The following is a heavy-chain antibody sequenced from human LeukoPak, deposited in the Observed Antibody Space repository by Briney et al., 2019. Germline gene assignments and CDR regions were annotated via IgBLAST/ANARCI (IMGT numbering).Heavy chain of an antibody. V-gene: IGHV2-70*11. CDR1: GFSLSTSGMC. J-gene: IGHJ4*02. Sequence: SGPALVKPTQTLTLTCTFSGFSLSTSGMCVSWIRQPPGKALEWLARIDWDDDKYYSTSLKTRLTISKDTSKNQVVLTMTNMDPVDTATYYCARIKRWFGELSLDYWGQGTLVTVSS. CDR3: ARIKRWFGELSLDY. D-gene: IGHD3-10*01. CDR2: IDWDDDK.